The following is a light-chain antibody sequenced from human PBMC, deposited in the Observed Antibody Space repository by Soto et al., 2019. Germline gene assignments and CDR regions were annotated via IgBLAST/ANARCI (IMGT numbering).Light chain of an antibody. CDR2: QTS. CDR3: QQGNTYST. Sequence: DIQLTQSPSILSASVGDRVTITCRASQSIGSWLAWYQQKPGKAPNLLIFQTSNLESGVPSRFSGGGSGTEFPLTISSLQPDDFATYYCQQGNTYSTFGQGTKVEAK. CDR1: QSIGSW. J-gene: IGKJ1*01. V-gene: IGKV1-5*03.